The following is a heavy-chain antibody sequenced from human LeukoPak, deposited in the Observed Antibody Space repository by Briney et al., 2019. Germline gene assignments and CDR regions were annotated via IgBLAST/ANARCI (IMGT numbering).Heavy chain of an antibody. V-gene: IGHV3-30*18. CDR3: AKDRGDLYYYGMDV. D-gene: IGHD2-21*01. J-gene: IGHJ6*02. CDR1: GFTFSSYG. Sequence: QPGRSLRLSCAASGFTFSSYGMHWVRQAPGKGLEWVAVIPYDGSNKYYADSVKGRFTISRDKSKNTLYLQMNSLRAEDTAVYYCAKDRGDLYYYGMDVWGQGTTVTVSS. CDR2: IPYDGSNK.